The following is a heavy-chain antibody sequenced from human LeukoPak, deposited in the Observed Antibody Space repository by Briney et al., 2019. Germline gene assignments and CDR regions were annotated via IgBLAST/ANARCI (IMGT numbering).Heavy chain of an antibody. CDR2: INHSGST. CDR3: ARHWRPKGITMIRGVRPYYYMDV. D-gene: IGHD3-10*01. J-gene: IGHJ6*03. Sequence: SETLSLTCAVYGGSFSGYYWGWIRQPPGKGLEWIGEINHSGSTNYNPSLKSRVTISVDTSKNQFSLKLSSVTAADTAVYYCARHWRPKGITMIRGVRPYYYMDVWGKGTTVTVSS. V-gene: IGHV4-34*01. CDR1: GGSFSGYY.